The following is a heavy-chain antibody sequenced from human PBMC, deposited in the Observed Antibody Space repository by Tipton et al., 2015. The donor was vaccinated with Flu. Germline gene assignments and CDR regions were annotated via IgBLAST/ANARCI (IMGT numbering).Heavy chain of an antibody. Sequence: GLVKPSGTLSLTCAVSGGSISSSNWWSWVRQPPGKGLEWIGEIYHSGSTNYNTSLKSRVTISVDKSKNQFPLKLSSVTAADTAVYYCARAKSPGYYYDSSEVAYFDYWGQGTLVTVSS. V-gene: IGHV4-4*02. D-gene: IGHD3-22*01. CDR1: GGSISSSNW. CDR3: ARAKSPGYYYDSSEVAYFDY. J-gene: IGHJ4*02. CDR2: IYHSGST.